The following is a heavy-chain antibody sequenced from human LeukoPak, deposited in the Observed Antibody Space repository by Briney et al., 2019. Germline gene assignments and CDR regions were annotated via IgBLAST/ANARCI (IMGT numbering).Heavy chain of an antibody. CDR2: MNPNSGDR. CDR1: GYTFSSYD. CDR3: ARAPKGGELDY. Sequence: ASVKVSCKASGYTFSSYDINWVRQATGQGLEWMGWMNPNSGDRGYAQKFQGRVTITRNTSISTAYMELSSLRSEDTAVYYCARAPKGGELDYWGQGTLVTVSS. J-gene: IGHJ4*02. D-gene: IGHD3-16*01. V-gene: IGHV1-8*03.